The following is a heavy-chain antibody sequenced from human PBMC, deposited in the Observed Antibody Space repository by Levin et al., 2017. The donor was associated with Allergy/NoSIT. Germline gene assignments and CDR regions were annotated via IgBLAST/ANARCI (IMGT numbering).Heavy chain of an antibody. CDR3: ARSNTGMEWLPPTFDY. CDR1: GYTFTGYY. D-gene: IGHD3-3*01. CDR2: INPNSGGT. Sequence: RASVKVSCKASGYTFTGYYMHWVRQAPGQGREGRGWINPNSGGTNYAQKFQGRVTKTRDTSISTAYMELSRLRSDDTAVYYCARSNTGMEWLPPTFDYWGQGTLVTVSS. V-gene: IGHV1-2*02. J-gene: IGHJ4*02.